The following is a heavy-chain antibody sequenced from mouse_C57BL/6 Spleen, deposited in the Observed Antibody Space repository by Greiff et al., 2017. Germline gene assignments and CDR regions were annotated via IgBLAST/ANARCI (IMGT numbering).Heavy chain of an antibody. CDR3: ARMGDYDDADY. CDR2: INPNNGGT. V-gene: IGHV1-26*01. J-gene: IGHJ2*01. CDR1: GYTFPDYY. D-gene: IGHD2-4*01. Sequence: EVQLQQSGPELVKPGASVKISCKASGYTFPDYYMNWVKQSPGKSLEWLGDINPNNGGTSYNQKFKGTATLTVDKSSSTAYMELRSLTSEDSAVYYCARMGDYDDADYWGQGTTLTVSS.